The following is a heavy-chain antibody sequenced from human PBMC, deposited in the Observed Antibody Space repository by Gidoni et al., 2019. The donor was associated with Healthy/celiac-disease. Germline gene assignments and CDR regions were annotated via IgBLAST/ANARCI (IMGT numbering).Heavy chain of an antibody. D-gene: IGHD3-22*01. CDR1: VFTFSSYA. Sequence: VQLLESGGGLVQPGGSLRLSCAASVFTFSSYAMSWVRQAPGKGLEWVSAISGSGGSTYYADSVKGRFTISRDNSKNTLYLQMNSLRAEDTAVYYCAKGPDYYDSSGSFDYWGQGTLVTVSS. V-gene: IGHV3-23*01. J-gene: IGHJ4*02. CDR2: ISGSGGST. CDR3: AKGPDYYDSSGSFDY.